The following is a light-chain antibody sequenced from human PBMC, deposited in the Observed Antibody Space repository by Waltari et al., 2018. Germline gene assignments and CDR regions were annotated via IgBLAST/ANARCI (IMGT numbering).Light chain of an antibody. CDR1: QSVSNNY. CDR3: QQYGTSPLT. J-gene: IGKJ4*01. V-gene: IGKV3-20*01. CDR2: GAS. Sequence: EIVLTQSPGTLSLSQGERATLPCRASQSVSNNYLAWYQQKPGQDPRLLIYGASSRATGIPDRFSGSGSGTDFTLTISRLEPEDFAVYYCQQYGTSPLTFGGGTKVEIK.